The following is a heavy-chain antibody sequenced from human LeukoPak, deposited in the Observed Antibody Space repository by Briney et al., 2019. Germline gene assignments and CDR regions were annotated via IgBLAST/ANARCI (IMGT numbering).Heavy chain of an antibody. V-gene: IGHV4-4*07. CDR1: GGSISSYY. CDR3: AREGGDPRWLDP. J-gene: IGHJ5*02. Sequence: SETLSLTCTVSGGSISSYYWTWIRQSAGKGLEWIGRINTSGSTNYNPSLRSRVIMSVNTSKNQFSLNLTSVTAADTAVYSCAREGGDPRWLDPWGQGTLVTVSS. CDR2: INTSGST. D-gene: IGHD6-25*01.